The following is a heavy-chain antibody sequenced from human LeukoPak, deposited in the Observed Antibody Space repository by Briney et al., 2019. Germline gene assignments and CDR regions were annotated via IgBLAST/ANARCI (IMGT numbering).Heavy chain of an antibody. V-gene: IGHV1-3*01. CDR1: GYTFTSYA. CDR2: INAGNGNT. CDR3: ARDGSSSSWFDP. Sequence: ASVKVSCKASGYTFTSYAMHWVRQAPGQRLEWMGWINAGNGNTKYSQKFQGRVTITRDTSASTAYMELSSLRSEGTAVYYCARDGSSSSWFDPWGQGTLVTVSS. J-gene: IGHJ5*02. D-gene: IGHD6-13*01.